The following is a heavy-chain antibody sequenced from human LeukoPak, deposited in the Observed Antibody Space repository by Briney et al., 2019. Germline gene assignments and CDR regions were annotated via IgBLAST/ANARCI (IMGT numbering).Heavy chain of an antibody. D-gene: IGHD3-9*01. Sequence: GGSLRLSCEVSGFPFTLYNMNWVRQAPGKELEWLSYISSSTSTIYYADSVKGRFTISRDNAKNSLYLQMNSLRAEDTAVYYCAGFDSMPFFDYWGQGTLVTVSS. J-gene: IGHJ4*02. CDR1: GFPFTLYN. CDR3: AGFDSMPFFDY. CDR2: ISSSTSTI. V-gene: IGHV3-48*04.